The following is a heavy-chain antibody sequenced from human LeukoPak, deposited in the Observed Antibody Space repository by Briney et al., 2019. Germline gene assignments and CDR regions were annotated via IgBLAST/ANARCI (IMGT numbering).Heavy chain of an antibody. D-gene: IGHD2-15*01. Sequence: SQTLSLTCTVSGGSISSGGYYWSWIRQHPGKGLEWIGYIYYSGSTYYNPSLKSRVTISVDTSKNQSSLKLSSVTAADTAVYYCARDSPAAAFDIWGQGTMVTVSS. CDR3: ARDSPAAAFDI. CDR1: GGSISSGGYY. CDR2: IYYSGST. V-gene: IGHV4-31*03. J-gene: IGHJ3*02.